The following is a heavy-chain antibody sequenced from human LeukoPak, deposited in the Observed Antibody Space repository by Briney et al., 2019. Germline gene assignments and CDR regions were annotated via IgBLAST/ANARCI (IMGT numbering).Heavy chain of an antibody. D-gene: IGHD2-2*01. Sequence: GSLRLSCAASGFTFSSYSMNWVRQAPGEGLEWVSSISSSSSYIYYADSVKGRFTISRDNAKNSLYLQMNSLRAEDTAVYYCARDSSRSRKNWFDPWGQGTLVTVSS. V-gene: IGHV3-21*01. CDR1: GFTFSSYS. CDR2: ISSSSSYI. CDR3: ARDSSRSRKNWFDP. J-gene: IGHJ5*02.